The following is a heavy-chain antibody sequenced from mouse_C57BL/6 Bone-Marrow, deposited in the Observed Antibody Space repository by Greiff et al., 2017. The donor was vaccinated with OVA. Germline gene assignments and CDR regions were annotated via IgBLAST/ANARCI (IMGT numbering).Heavy chain of an antibody. CDR1: GYTFNSYW. J-gene: IGHJ2*01. CDR2: IYPGSGST. Sequence: QVQLQQPGAELVKPGASVKLSCKASGYTFNSYWITWVKQRPGQGLEWIGDIYPGSGSTNYNEKCKSKATLTVDTSSSTAYMQLSNLTSEDSSVYYCARFLANFDYWGQGTTLTVSS. CDR3: ARFLANFDY. V-gene: IGHV1-55*01. D-gene: IGHD1-1*01.